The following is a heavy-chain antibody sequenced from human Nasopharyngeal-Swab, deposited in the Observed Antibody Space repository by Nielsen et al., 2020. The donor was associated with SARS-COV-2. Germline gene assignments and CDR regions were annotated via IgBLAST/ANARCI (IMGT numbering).Heavy chain of an antibody. CDR3: VRRPYSFGYRDTFDI. CDR2: IFYSGST. D-gene: IGHD3-22*01. CDR1: GVSISNANHY. Sequence: SETLSLTCTVSGVSISNANHYWGWIRQPPGKGLEWIGNIFYSGSTYYNPSLKSRVTISVDTSKNQFSLKLTSVTAADAAVYYCVRRPYSFGYRDTFDIWGQGTMVTVSS. V-gene: IGHV4-39*01. J-gene: IGHJ3*02.